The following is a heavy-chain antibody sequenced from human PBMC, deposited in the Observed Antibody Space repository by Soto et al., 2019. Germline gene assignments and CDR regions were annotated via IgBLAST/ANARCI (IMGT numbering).Heavy chain of an antibody. D-gene: IGHD6-13*01. J-gene: IGHJ5*02. CDR2: IYPSGST. CDR1: GGSISSSNW. V-gene: IGHV4-4*02. CDR3: ARTSAAGPSTWFDP. Sequence: QVQLQESGPGLVKPSGTLSLTCAVSGGSISSSNWWSWVRHPPGKGLGWIGEIYPSGSTNYNPSHKCRVTISVDKSKNQFSLKLSSVTAADTAVYYCARTSAAGPSTWFDPWGQGTLVTVSS.